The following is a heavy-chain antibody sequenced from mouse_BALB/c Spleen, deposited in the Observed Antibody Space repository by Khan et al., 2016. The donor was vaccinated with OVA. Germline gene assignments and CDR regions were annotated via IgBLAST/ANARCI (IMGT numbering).Heavy chain of an antibody. Sequence: QVQLQQSGAELVRPGVSVKISCKVSGYKFTDYAMHWVKPSHAKGLEWIGVISTYYGDADYSQKFKGKATMTVDRSSSTAYLELARLASEDSGRYYGTRGGKCAYWGQGTLVTVSA. CDR1: GYKFTDYA. V-gene: IGHV1S137*01. J-gene: IGHJ3*01. CDR2: ISTYYGDA. D-gene: IGHD1-1*02. CDR3: TRGGKCAY.